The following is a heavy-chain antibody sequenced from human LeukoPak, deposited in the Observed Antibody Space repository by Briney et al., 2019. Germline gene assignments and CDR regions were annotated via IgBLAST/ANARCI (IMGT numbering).Heavy chain of an antibody. J-gene: IGHJ4*02. Sequence: EGSLGLSCAASGFTFSSYWMHWVRQAPGKGLAWVSRINTDSSLINYADSVKGRFTISRDNAKNTLYLQMNSLRPEDTAIYYCARNLYTSGDYWGQGTLVTVSS. D-gene: IGHD6-19*01. CDR3: ARNLYTSGDY. CDR1: GFTFSSYW. V-gene: IGHV3-74*01. CDR2: INTDSSLI.